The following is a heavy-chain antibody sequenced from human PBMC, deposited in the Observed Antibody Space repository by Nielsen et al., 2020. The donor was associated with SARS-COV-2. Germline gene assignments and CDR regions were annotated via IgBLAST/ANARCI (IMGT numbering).Heavy chain of an antibody. CDR2: ISYDGSNK. J-gene: IGHJ6*02. CDR1: GFTFSSYG. Sequence: GGSLRLSCAASGFTFSSYGMHWVRQAPGKGLEWVAVISYDGSNKYYADSVKGRFTISRDNSKNTLYLQMNSLRAEDTAVYYCARDDIVVVPAAIWYYYYGMDVWGQGTTVTVSS. CDR3: ARDDIVVVPAAIWYYYYGMDV. V-gene: IGHV3-30*19. D-gene: IGHD2-2*01.